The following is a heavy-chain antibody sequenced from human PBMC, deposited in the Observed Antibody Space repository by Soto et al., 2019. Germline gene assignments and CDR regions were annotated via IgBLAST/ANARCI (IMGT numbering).Heavy chain of an antibody. CDR3: AKDSCYGSGSYCPDAFDI. J-gene: IGHJ3*02. V-gene: IGHV3-30*18. CDR2: ISYDGSNK. Sequence: GGSLRLSCAASGFTFSSYGMHWVRQAPGKGLEWVAVISYDGSNKYYADSVKGRFTISRDNSKNTLYLQMNSLRAEDTAVYYCAKDSCYGSGSYCPDAFDIWGQGTMVTVSS. CDR1: GFTFSSYG. D-gene: IGHD3-10*01.